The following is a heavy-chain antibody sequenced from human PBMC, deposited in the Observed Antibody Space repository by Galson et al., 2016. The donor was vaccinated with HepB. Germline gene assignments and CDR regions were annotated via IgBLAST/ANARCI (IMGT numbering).Heavy chain of an antibody. CDR1: GFTFSSYA. Sequence: SLRLSCAASGFTFSSYAMHWVRQAPGKGLEWVAVISYDGSNNYYADSVKGRFTISRDNSKSTLYRQRNSLRAEDTAVYYCASTIFGVVFKRQLDYWGQGTLVTVSS. J-gene: IGHJ4*02. V-gene: IGHV3-30-3*01. D-gene: IGHD3-3*01. CDR3: ASTIFGVVFKRQLDY. CDR2: ISYDGSNN.